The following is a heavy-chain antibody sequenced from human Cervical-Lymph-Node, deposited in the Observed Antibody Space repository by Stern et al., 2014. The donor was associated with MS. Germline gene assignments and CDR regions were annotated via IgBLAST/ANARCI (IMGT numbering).Heavy chain of an antibody. CDR1: GGSIYSSTYS. V-gene: IGHV4-39*01. J-gene: IGHJ4*02. D-gene: IGHD6-13*01. CDR2: IHNSGTT. Sequence: QVQLQESGPGLVKPSETLSLTCTVSGGSIYSSTYSWGWIRQPPGKGLGXIGSIHNSGTTYFNPSLKGRLPISADTPKTHFSLNLNSVTAADTAVYYCARRGPNVAACSFDSWGQGTLVAVSS. CDR3: ARRGPNVAACSFDS.